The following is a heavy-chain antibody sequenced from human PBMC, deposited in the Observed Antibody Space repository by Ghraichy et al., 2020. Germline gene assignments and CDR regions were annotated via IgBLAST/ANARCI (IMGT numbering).Heavy chain of an antibody. Sequence: GGSLRLSCAASGFTFSSYAMSWVRQAPGKGLEWVSGISGSGGSTYYADSVKGRFTISRDNSKNTLYLKMNSLRAEDTAVYYCAKFRNYYDSSGRFFDYWGQGTLVTVSS. J-gene: IGHJ4*02. D-gene: IGHD3-22*01. V-gene: IGHV3-23*01. CDR1: GFTFSSYA. CDR2: ISGSGGST. CDR3: AKFRNYYDSSGRFFDY.